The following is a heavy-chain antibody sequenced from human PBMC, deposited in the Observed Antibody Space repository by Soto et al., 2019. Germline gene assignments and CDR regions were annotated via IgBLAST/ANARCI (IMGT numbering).Heavy chain of an antibody. CDR3: ARRSTSAVVGSTRSYYGMDV. D-gene: IGHD3-16*01. V-gene: IGHV1-69*01. Sequence: QVQLVQSGAEVKKPGSSVKVSCKASGGTFSSYAISWVRQAPGQGLEWMGGIIPIFGTANYAQKFQGRVTITADESTRTAYMQLSSLRSEDTAVYYCARRSTSAVVGSTRSYYGMDVWGQGSTVTVSS. CDR1: GGTFSSYA. J-gene: IGHJ6*02. CDR2: IIPIFGTA.